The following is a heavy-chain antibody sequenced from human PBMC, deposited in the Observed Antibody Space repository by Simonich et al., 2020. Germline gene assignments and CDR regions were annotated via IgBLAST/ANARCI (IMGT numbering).Heavy chain of an antibody. D-gene: IGHD1-26*01. CDR1: GYTFTGYY. V-gene: IGHV1-2*02. CDR2: INPNRGGT. J-gene: IGHJ6*03. Sequence: QVQLVQSGAEVKKPGASVKVSCKASGYTFTGYYMHWVRQAPGQGLEWMGWINPNRGGTNYAQKFQGRVTMTRDTSISTAYMERSRLRSDDTAVYYCARDLRGSYYYYYYMDVWGKGTTVTVSS. CDR3: ARDLRGSYYYYYYMDV.